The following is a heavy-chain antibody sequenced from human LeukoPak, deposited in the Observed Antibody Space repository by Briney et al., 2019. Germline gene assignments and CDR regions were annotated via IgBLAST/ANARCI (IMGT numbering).Heavy chain of an antibody. CDR1: GHSIINSYY. CDR2: IYHSGST. D-gene: IGHD3-22*01. CDR3: ARAVDSSGFSCFQH. J-gene: IGHJ1*01. V-gene: IGHV4-38-2*02. Sequence: SETLSLTCTVPGHSIINSYYWGWIRQPPGKGLEWIGSIYHSGSTYYNPSLKSRLTISVNTSKNQFSLKLNSVTAADTAVYYCARAVDSSGFSCFQHWGQGTLVTVSS.